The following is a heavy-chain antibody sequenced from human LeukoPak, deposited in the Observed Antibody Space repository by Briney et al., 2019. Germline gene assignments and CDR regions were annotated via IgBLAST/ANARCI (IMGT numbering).Heavy chain of an antibody. D-gene: IGHD3-10*01. CDR2: IYSGGST. CDR1: GFTASSNY. J-gene: IGHJ4*02. CDR3: ARVWVY. V-gene: IGHV3-66*01. Sequence: GRSLRLSCAAPGFTASSNYMSWVCQTPGEGLEWVSVIYSGGSTYYADSVKGRFTISRDDSKNTLYLQMNSLRAEETAVYYCARVWVYWGQGTLVTVSS.